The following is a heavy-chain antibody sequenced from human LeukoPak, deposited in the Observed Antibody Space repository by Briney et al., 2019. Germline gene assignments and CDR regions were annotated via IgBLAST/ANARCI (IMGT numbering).Heavy chain of an antibody. Sequence: ASVKVSCKASGYTFTGYYMHWVRQAPGQGLEWMGWINPNSGGTNYAQKFQGRVTMTRDTSISTAYMELSRLRSDDTAVHYCASSRAAGTSIHYYYYMDVWGKGTTVTISS. V-gene: IGHV1-2*02. D-gene: IGHD6-13*01. J-gene: IGHJ6*03. CDR3: ASSRAAGTSIHYYYYMDV. CDR1: GYTFTGYY. CDR2: INPNSGGT.